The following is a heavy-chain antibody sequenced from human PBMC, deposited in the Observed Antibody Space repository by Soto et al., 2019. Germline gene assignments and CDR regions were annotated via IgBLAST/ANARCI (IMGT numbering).Heavy chain of an antibody. CDR2: INPNSGGT. V-gene: IGHV1-2*04. D-gene: IGHD3-9*01. Sequence: ASVKVSCKASGYTFTGYYMHWVRQAPGQGLEWMGWINPNSGGTNYAQKFQGWVTMTRDTSISTAYMELSRLRSDDTAVYYCARDDFDDPYYFDYWGQGTLVTVSS. J-gene: IGHJ4*02. CDR3: ARDDFDDPYYFDY. CDR1: GYTFTGYY.